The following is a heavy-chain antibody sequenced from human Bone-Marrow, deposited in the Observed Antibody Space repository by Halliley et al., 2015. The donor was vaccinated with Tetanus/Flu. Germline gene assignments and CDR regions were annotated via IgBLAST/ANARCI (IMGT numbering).Heavy chain of an antibody. J-gene: IGHJ4*02. CDR3: ARSLRDYHPFYFDY. CDR2: IYPGDSDT. CDR1: GYTFTNYW. Sequence: QLVQSGAEVKKPGESLKISCKGSGYTFTNYWIGWVRQMPGKGLEWMGIIYPGDSDTRYSPSFQGQVTVSADKSISTAYLQWSSLKASDPAMYYCARSLRDYHPFYFDYWGLGTLVTVSS. D-gene: IGHD3-16*01. V-gene: IGHV5-51*03.